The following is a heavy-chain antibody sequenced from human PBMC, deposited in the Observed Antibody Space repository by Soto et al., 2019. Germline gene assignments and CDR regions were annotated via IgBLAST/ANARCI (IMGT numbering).Heavy chain of an antibody. CDR1: GYIFVNYG. J-gene: IGHJ6*02. CDR3: VMLNNYVTPTPQDV. V-gene: IGHV1-18*01. Sequence: QVQLVQSGDEVKKPGASVKVSCKASGYIFVNYGIAWVRQAPRQGLEWMGWISPYTGNTHSASKVQGRLTMXTXTXPSTAYMDLGSLTSDDTAVYYCVMLNNYVTPTPQDVWAQGTTVTVSS. CDR2: ISPYTGNT. D-gene: IGHD3-16*01.